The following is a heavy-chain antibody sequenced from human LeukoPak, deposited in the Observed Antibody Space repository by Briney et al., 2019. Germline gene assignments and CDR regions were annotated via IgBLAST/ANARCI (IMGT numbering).Heavy chain of an antibody. CDR2: ISSSSSYI. D-gene: IGHD5-18*01. CDR3: ARGLLRDGYTYTYSFDY. J-gene: IGHJ4*02. Sequence: PGGSLRLSCAASGFTFSSYSMNWVRQAPGKGLEWVSSISSSSSYIYYADSVKGRFTISRDNAKNSLYLQMNNLRAEDTAVYYCARGLLRDGYTYTYSFDYWGQGALVTVSS. V-gene: IGHV3-21*01. CDR1: GFTFSSYS.